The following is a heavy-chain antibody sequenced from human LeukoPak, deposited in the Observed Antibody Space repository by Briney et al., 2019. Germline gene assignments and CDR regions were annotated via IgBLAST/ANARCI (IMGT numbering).Heavy chain of an antibody. V-gene: IGHV3-23*01. CDR2: ISGSGGST. J-gene: IGHJ3*02. D-gene: IGHD6-19*01. Sequence: PGGSLRLSCAASGFTFSSYAMSWVRQAPGKGLEWVSAISGSGGSTYYADSVKGRFTISRDNSKNTLYLQMNSLGAEDTAVYYCAKGVGQWLVKLAFDIWGQGTMVTVSS. CDR1: GFTFSSYA. CDR3: AKGVGQWLVKLAFDI.